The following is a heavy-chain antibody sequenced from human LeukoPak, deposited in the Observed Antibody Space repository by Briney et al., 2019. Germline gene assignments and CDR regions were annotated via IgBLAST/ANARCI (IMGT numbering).Heavy chain of an antibody. Sequence: SETLSLTCAVSGYSISSGYYWGWIRQPPGKGLEWIGSIYHSGSTYYNPSLKSRVTISVDTSKNQFSLKLSSVTAADTAVYYCARAITMVRGVPRFDYWGQGTLVTVSS. CDR1: GYSISSGYY. CDR3: ARAITMVRGVPRFDY. CDR2: IYHSGST. J-gene: IGHJ4*02. D-gene: IGHD3-10*01. V-gene: IGHV4-38-2*01.